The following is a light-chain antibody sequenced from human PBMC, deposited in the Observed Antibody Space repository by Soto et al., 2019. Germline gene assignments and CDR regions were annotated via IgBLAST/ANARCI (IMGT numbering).Light chain of an antibody. CDR2: KAS. V-gene: IGKV1-5*03. CDR1: QSISAS. Sequence: DIPMTQSPSTLSASVGDRVTITCRASQSISASLAWYQQKPGKAPKPLIYKASSLETGVPSRFSGSGSGTEFTLTISSLQPDDFATYFRQHMATCGQGTKVEIK. J-gene: IGKJ1*01. CDR3: QHMAT.